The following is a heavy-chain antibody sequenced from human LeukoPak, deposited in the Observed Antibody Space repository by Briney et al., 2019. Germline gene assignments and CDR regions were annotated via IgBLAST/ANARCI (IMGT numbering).Heavy chain of an antibody. CDR3: ARDSSSDSYYDSSGYYCDY. V-gene: IGHV1-2*02. CDR2: INPNSGGT. J-gene: IGHJ4*02. Sequence: GASVKVSCKASGYTFTGYYMHWVRQAPGQGLEWMGWINPNSGGTNYAQKFQGRVTMTRDTSISTAYMELRSLRSDDTAVYYCARDSSSDSYYDSSGYYCDYWGQGTLVTVSS. CDR1: GYTFTGYY. D-gene: IGHD3-22*01.